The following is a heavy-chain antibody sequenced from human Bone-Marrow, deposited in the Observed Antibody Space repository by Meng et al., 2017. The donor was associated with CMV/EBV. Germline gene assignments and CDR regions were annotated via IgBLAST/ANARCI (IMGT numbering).Heavy chain of an antibody. J-gene: IGHJ4*02. Sequence: GESLKIPWSVFGFIFSTCGMVWVRQAPGKGLEWVSGISVSGGNTFYAASVEGRFTVSRDNSKNTLYLQMSSLRAEDTALYYCVKDEFCCNSGNCYEGCPYYLGNWGRGTLVTVSS. CDR1: GFIFSTCG. CDR3: VKDEFCCNSGNCYEGCPYYLGN. V-gene: IGHV3-23*01. D-gene: IGHD2-21*01. CDR2: ISVSGGNT.